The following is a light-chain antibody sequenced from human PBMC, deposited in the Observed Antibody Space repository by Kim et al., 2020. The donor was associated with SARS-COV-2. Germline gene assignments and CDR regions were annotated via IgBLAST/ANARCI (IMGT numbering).Light chain of an antibody. CDR3: QQFHNWPLYS. CDR2: GAS. Sequence: VSPGERATLSCRASQSLSSNVAWYQQKPGQAPRLLIYGASTRASNIPARFSGSGSGTEFTLTISSLQSEDFAVYYCQQFHNWPLYSFGQGTKLEI. J-gene: IGKJ2*03. CDR1: QSLSSN. V-gene: IGKV3-15*01.